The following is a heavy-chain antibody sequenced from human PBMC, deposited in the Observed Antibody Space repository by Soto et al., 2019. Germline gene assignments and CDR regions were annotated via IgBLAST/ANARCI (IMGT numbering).Heavy chain of an antibody. V-gene: IGHV1-69*13. CDR1: GGTFSSYA. Sequence: ASVKVSCKASGGTFSSYAISWVRQAPGQGLEWMGGIIPIFGTANYAQKFQGRVTITADESTSTAYMELSSLRSEDTAVYYCARDRGDIIPIRIFGVPSLDYWGQGTLVTVSA. CDR3: ARDRGDIIPIRIFGVPSLDY. J-gene: IGHJ4*02. D-gene: IGHD3-3*01. CDR2: IIPIFGTA.